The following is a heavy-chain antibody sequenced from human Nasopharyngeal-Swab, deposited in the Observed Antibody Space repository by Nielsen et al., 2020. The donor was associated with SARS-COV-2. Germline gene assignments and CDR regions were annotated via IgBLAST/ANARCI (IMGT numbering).Heavy chain of an antibody. J-gene: IGHJ4*02. CDR1: GGSISSSSYY. D-gene: IGHD1-14*01. Sequence: SETLSLTCTVSGGSISSSSYYWGWIRQPPGKGLEWIGSIYYSGSTYYNPSLKSRVTISVDTSKNQFSLKLSSVTAADTAVYYCARSTLTYYFDYWGQGTLVTVSS. V-gene: IGHV4-39*01. CDR3: ARSTLTYYFDY. CDR2: IYYSGST.